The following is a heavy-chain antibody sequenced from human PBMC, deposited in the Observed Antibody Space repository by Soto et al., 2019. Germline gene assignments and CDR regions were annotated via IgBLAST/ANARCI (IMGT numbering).Heavy chain of an antibody. CDR3: ARSFRGVAADY. CDR1: GYTFTSYG. D-gene: IGHD2-15*01. Sequence: QVQLVQSGAEVKKPGASVKVSCKASGYTFTSYGISWVRQAPGHGIEWMGWISAYNGNTNYAQKLQGRVTMTPDTSTSTAYMELRSLRSDVTAVYYWARSFRGVAADYWGQGTLVTVSS. J-gene: IGHJ4*02. V-gene: IGHV1-18*01. CDR2: ISAYNGNT.